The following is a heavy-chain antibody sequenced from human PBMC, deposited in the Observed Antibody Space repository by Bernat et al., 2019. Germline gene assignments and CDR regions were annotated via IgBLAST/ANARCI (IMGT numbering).Heavy chain of an antibody. Sequence: QVQLVESGGGLVKPGGSLRLSCAASGFTFSDYYMSWIRQAPGKGLEWVSYISSSSSYTNYADSVKGRFTISRDNAKNSLYLQMNSLRAEDTAVYYCARVWGDPGWYYYDSSGYYADYWGQGTLVTVSS. CDR1: GFTFSDYY. V-gene: IGHV3-11*06. CDR2: ISSSSSYT. D-gene: IGHD3-22*01. J-gene: IGHJ4*02. CDR3: ARVWGDPGWYYYDSSGYYADY.